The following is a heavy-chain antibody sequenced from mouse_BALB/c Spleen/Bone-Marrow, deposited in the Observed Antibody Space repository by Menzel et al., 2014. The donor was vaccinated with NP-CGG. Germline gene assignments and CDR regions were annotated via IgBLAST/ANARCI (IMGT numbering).Heavy chain of an antibody. CDR2: ILPGSGST. J-gene: IGHJ3*01. Sequence: VKVVESGAELMKPGASVKISCKATGYTFXSYWMEWVRQRPGHGLEWIGEILPGSGSTNSNEKFKGKATFTADTSSNTAYMQLSSLTSEDSAVYFCARDSSDYLAWFAYWGQGTLVTVSA. D-gene: IGHD3-2*01. V-gene: IGHV1-9*01. CDR1: GYTFXSYW. CDR3: ARDSSDYLAWFAY.